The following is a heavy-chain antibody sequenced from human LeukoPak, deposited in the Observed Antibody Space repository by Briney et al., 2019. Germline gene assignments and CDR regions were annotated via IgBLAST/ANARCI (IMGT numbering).Heavy chain of an antibody. V-gene: IGHV4-59*01. CDR3: ARVRVGYYYYGMDV. D-gene: IGHD3-10*01. J-gene: IGHJ6*02. CDR1: GGSISSYY. Sequence: SETLSLTCTVSGGSISSYYWSWIRQPPGKGLEWIGYIYYGGSTNYHPSLKSRVTISVDTSKNQFSLKLSSVTTADNAVYYCARVRVGYYYYGMDVWGQGTTVTVSS. CDR2: IYYGGST.